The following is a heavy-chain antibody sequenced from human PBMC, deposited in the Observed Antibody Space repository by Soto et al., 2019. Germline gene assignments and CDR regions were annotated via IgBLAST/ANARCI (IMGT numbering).Heavy chain of an antibody. V-gene: IGHV3-33*01. D-gene: IGHD4-17*01. CDR2: IWYDGSNK. CDR1: GFTFSSYG. CDR3: ARDPGDYGARGYFDY. J-gene: IGHJ4*02. Sequence: QVQLVESRGGVVQPGRSLRLSCAASGFTFSSYGMHWVRQAPGKGLEWVAVIWYDGSNKYYADSVKGRLTISRDNSKNTLYLQMNSLRAEDTAVYYCARDPGDYGARGYFDYWGQGTLVTVSS.